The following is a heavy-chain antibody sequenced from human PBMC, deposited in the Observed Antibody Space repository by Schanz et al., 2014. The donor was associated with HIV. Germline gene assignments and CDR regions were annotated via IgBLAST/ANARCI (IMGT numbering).Heavy chain of an antibody. D-gene: IGHD5-18*01. Sequence: EVQLLESGGGLEQPGGSLRLSCAASGFNFNNYAMTWVRQAPGKGLEWVANIKEDGSEKYYVDSVKGRFTISRDNAKNSLYLNMYSLRAEDTAVYFCAKSNGGDTAVVQYYFDYWGQGTLVSVSS. CDR2: IKEDGSEK. V-gene: IGHV3-7*01. J-gene: IGHJ4*02. CDR3: AKSNGGDTAVVQYYFDY. CDR1: GFNFNNYA.